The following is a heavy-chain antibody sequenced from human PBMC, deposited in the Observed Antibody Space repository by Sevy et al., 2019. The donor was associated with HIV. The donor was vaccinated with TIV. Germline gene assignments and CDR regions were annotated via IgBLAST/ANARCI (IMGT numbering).Heavy chain of an antibody. CDR2: IYYSGST. V-gene: IGHV4-61*01. D-gene: IGHD6-13*01. CDR1: GGSVSSGSYY. CDR3: ARDHGSSSWCNWFDP. J-gene: IGHJ5*02. Sequence: SETLSLTCTVSGGSVSSGSYYWSWIRQPPGKGLEWIGYIYYSGSTNYNPSLKSRVTISVDTSKNQFSLKLSSVTAADTAVYYCARDHGSSSWCNWFDPWGQGTLVTVSS.